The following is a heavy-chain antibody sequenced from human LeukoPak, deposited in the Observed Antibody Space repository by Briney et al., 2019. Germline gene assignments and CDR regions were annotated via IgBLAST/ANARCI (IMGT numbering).Heavy chain of an antibody. J-gene: IGHJ4*02. CDR1: GYIFTIYY. CDR3: ARDRLLGDGYNDYFDC. Sequence: ASVNVSCKASGYIFTIYYMHWVRQAPGQGLEWLGVINPSGGTTSYAQKFQGRVTMTRDTSTSTVYMELSSLRSEDTAVYYCARDRLLGDGYNDYFDCWGQGTLATVSS. CDR2: INPSGGTT. V-gene: IGHV1-46*01. D-gene: IGHD5-24*01.